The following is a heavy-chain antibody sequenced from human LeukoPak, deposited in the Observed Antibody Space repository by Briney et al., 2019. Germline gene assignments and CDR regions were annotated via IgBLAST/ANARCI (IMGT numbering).Heavy chain of an antibody. Sequence: GGSLRLSCAASGFTFSSYAMSWVRQAPGKGLEWVSAISSSGVSTYYADSVKGRFTISRDNSKNTLYLQINSLRAEDTAVYYCAKDDYYDNTGHLDYWGQGTLVTVSS. J-gene: IGHJ4*02. CDR3: AKDDYYDNTGHLDY. V-gene: IGHV3-23*01. D-gene: IGHD3-22*01. CDR1: GFTFSSYA. CDR2: ISSSGVST.